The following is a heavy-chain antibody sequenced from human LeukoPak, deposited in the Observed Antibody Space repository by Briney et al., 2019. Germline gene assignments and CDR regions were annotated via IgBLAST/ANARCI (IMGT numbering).Heavy chain of an antibody. Sequence: WGSLRLYCAVPGFTFSKYVMSWVRQGPGKGLERDSTISGRDDSTDYADSVKSRFTISRDNPKNTLYPQMNSLRAEDTPVYYCAKDRHCTTTTCSTATFDYWGQGTLVTVSS. CDR1: GFTFSKYV. D-gene: IGHD2-2*01. V-gene: IGHV3-23*01. J-gene: IGHJ4*02. CDR3: AKDRHCTTTTCSTATFDY. CDR2: ISGRDDST.